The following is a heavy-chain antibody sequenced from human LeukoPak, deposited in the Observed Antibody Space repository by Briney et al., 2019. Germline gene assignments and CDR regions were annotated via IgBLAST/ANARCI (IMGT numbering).Heavy chain of an antibody. CDR2: FDPEDGET. Sequence: ASVKVSCKVSGYTLTELSMHWVRQAPGKGLEWMGGFDPEDGETIYAQKFQGRVTMTKDTSTDTAYMELSSLRSEDTAVYYCTAAGTGYYGMDVWGKGTTVTVSS. CDR1: GYTLTELS. CDR3: TAAGTGYYGMDV. D-gene: IGHD6-13*01. V-gene: IGHV1-24*01. J-gene: IGHJ6*04.